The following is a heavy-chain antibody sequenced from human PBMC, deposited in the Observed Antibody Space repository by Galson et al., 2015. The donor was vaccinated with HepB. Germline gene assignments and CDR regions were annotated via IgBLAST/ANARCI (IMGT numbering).Heavy chain of an antibody. CDR2: ISGSGGDA. CDR1: GFTFSSYV. CDR3: ARDRCRSTDCFNVNWFDP. D-gene: IGHD2-2*01. J-gene: IGHJ5*02. V-gene: IGHV3-23*01. Sequence: SLRLSCAASGFTFSSYVMSWVRQAPGKGLEWVSGISGSGGDAYYADSVEGRFTISRDNSKNTLYLQMNSLRAEDTAVYYCARDRCRSTDCFNVNWFDPWGQGTLVTVSS.